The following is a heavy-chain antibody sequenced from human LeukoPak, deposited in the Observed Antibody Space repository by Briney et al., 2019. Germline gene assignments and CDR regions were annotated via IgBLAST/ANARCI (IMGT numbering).Heavy chain of an antibody. V-gene: IGHV4-59*01. D-gene: IGHD4-17*01. CDR3: TRTSASTAIVY. CDR2: IYYSARP. Sequence: SETLSLACTVSGGSISNYYWSWIRQPPGKRLEWIGYIYYSARPNYSPSLKSRVTMSLDTSRNQFALKLSSVTAADTAVYYCTRTSASTAIVYWGPGTLVTVSS. J-gene: IGHJ4*02. CDR1: GGSISNYY.